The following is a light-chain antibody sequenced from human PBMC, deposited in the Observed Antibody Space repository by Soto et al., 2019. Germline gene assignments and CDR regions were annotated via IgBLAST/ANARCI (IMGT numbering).Light chain of an antibody. CDR1: QSVSSSY. J-gene: IGKJ5*01. V-gene: IGKV3-20*01. CDR3: QQYGSSSIT. Sequence: EIVWTQSTGTLSLSPGERSTPSRMASQSVSSSYLAWYQQKPGQAPRLLIYGAYSRATGITDRFSGSGSGTDFTLTISRLEPEDFAVYYRQQYGSSSITFGQGTRLDIK. CDR2: GAY.